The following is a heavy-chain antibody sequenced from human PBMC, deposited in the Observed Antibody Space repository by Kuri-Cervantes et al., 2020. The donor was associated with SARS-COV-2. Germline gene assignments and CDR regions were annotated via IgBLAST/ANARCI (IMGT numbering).Heavy chain of an antibody. J-gene: IGHJ4*02. CDR2: ISSSGNYV. CDR1: GFPFNTYT. V-gene: IGHV3-21*01. Sequence: GESLKISCAASGFPFNTYTMNLVRQAPGKGLGWVSSISSSGNYVYYADSVTGRFTISRDNARNSLSLQMNSLRAEDTAMYYCATDTAMVDYWGQGTLVTVSS. CDR3: ATDTAMVDY. D-gene: IGHD5-18*01.